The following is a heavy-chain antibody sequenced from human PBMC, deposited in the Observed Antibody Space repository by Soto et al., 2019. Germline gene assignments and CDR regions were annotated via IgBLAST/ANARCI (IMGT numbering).Heavy chain of an antibody. Sequence: PSETLSLTCGVSGSSIGNDNWWVWIRQPPGKGLEWIGYIHHTGFTYSNPSLKSRLTMSVDTSKNQYSLKLSSVTAVDTAVYYCATKDNAKYFFDYWGQGALVTVSS. CDR1: GSSIGNDNW. V-gene: IGHV4-28*01. CDR2: IHHTGFT. J-gene: IGHJ4*02. CDR3: ATKDNAKYFFDY.